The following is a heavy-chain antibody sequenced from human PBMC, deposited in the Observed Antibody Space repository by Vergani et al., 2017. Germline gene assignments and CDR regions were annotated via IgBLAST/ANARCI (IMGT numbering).Heavy chain of an antibody. CDR1: GYTPTELS. V-gene: IGHV1-24*01. CDR2: FDPEDGET. D-gene: IGHD1-7*01. Sequence: QVQLVQSGAEVKKPAASVKVSCKVSGYTPTELSMHWVRQAPGKGLEWMGGFDPEDGETIYAQKFQGRVTMPEDTSTDTAYMVLSSLRSEDTAVYYCGTELFSNLWNYGHYWGQGTLVTVSS. CDR3: GTELFSNLWNYGHY. J-gene: IGHJ4*02.